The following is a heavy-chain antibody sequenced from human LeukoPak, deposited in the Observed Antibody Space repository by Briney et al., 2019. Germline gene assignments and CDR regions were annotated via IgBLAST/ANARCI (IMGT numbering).Heavy chain of an antibody. J-gene: IGHJ5*02. CDR3: ASCGLWFGGPTRDWFDP. Sequence: ASVKVSCKASGYTFTGYYMHWVRQAPGQGLEWMGWINPNSGGTNYAQKFQGRVTMTRDTSISTAYMELSRLRSDDTAVYYCASCGLWFGGPTRDWFDPWGQGTLVTVSS. CDR2: INPNSGGT. V-gene: IGHV1-2*02. CDR1: GYTFTGYY. D-gene: IGHD3-10*01.